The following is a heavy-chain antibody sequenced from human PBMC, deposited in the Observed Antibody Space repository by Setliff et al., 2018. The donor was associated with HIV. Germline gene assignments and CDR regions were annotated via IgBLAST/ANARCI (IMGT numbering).Heavy chain of an antibody. J-gene: IGHJ4*02. CDR1: GFTFSYAW. Sequence: GGSLRLSCAASGFTFSYAWMSWVRQVPGKGPEWVGRIKSRTDGGTTDYVAPVKGRFTISRDDSKNTLYLQMDSLRAEDTAVYYCAKARGAAAGSVNYWGQGTLVTVSS. V-gene: IGHV3-15*01. CDR2: IKSRTDGGTT. CDR3: AKARGAAAGSVNY. D-gene: IGHD6-13*01.